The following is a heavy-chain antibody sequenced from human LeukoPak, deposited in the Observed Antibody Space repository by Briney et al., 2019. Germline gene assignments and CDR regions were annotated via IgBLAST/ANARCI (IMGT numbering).Heavy chain of an antibody. D-gene: IGHD3-9*01. J-gene: IGHJ4*02. CDR1: GGSISSGSYY. CDR3: ARAGYDTATGYPGTFDD. CDR2: IHTGGNT. V-gene: IGHV4-61*02. Sequence: PSETLSLTCTVSGGSISSGSYYWNWIRQPAGKGLEYIGRIHTGGNTGYNSSLKSRVSISLDTSKNQFSLKLTSVTAADTAVYFCARAGYDTATGYPGTFDDWGQGTLVTVSS.